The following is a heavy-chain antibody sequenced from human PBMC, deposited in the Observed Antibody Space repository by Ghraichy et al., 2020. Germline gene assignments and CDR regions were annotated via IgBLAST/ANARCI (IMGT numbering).Heavy chain of an antibody. Sequence: SETLSLTCTVSGGSISSYYWSWIRQPPGKGLEWIGYIYYSGSTNYNPSLKSRVTISVDTSKTQFSLKLSSVTAADTAVYYCARGSVAGTEGFDYWGQGTLVTVSS. D-gene: IGHD6-19*01. CDR3: ARGSVAGTEGFDY. CDR2: IYYSGST. J-gene: IGHJ4*02. V-gene: IGHV4-59*01. CDR1: GGSISSYY.